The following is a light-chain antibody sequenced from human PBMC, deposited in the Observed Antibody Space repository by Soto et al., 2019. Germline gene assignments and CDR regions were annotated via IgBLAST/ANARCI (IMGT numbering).Light chain of an antibody. V-gene: IGKV3-15*01. J-gene: IGKJ1*01. CDR2: GAS. Sequence: IVVTQSKNTLSVSPGERATLSCMASQNVVTNLAWYQQIPGQAPRLLIYGASTRATGIPARFSGSGSGTEFTLTISSLQSEDFAVYYCQQYADWPRTFGQG. CDR3: QQYADWPRT. CDR1: QNVVTN.